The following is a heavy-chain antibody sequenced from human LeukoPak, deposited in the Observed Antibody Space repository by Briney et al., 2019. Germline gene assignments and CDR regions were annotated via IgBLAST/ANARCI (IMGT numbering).Heavy chain of an antibody. J-gene: IGHJ4*02. CDR3: ARVMYGGISYSVDY. CDR1: GFTFSGYS. Sequence: GGSLRLSCLASGFTFSGYSMNWVRQAPGKGLEWVSYISISSTTINYADSVKGRFTISRDNAKNSLYLQTNSLRDEDTAVYYCARVMYGGISYSVDYWGQGTLVTVSS. CDR2: ISISSTTI. V-gene: IGHV3-48*02. D-gene: IGHD1-26*01.